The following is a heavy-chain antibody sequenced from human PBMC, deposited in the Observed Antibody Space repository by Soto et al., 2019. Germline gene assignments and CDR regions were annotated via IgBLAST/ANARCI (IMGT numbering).Heavy chain of an antibody. CDR2: ISSTSSPT. J-gene: IGHJ6*02. D-gene: IGHD3-10*01. V-gene: IGHV3-48*01. CDR3: ARASHGSGDYGLDV. CDR1: GFTFTSYT. Sequence: GGSLRLSCAASGFTFTSYTMNWVRQAPGKGLEWGSYISSTSSPTYYADSVKGRFTISRDNAKNSLYLQLNSLRAEDTALYYCARASHGSGDYGLDVWGQGPTVPVSS.